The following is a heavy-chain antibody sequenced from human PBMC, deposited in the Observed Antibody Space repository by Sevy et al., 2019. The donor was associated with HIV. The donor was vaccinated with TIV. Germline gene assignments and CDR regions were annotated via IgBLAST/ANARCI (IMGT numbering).Heavy chain of an antibody. J-gene: IGHJ4*02. Sequence: ASVKVSCKASGNTLIGYYFHWVRQAPGQGLEWMGWMNPNTGDTMYAQKFQGRVTMTRDTSVSTAYIQLSSLRSDDTALYYCARGSDLVATIFDFWGQGTLVTVSS. D-gene: IGHD5-12*01. CDR3: ARGSDLVATIFDF. CDR1: GNTLIGYY. CDR2: MNPNTGDT. V-gene: IGHV1-2*02.